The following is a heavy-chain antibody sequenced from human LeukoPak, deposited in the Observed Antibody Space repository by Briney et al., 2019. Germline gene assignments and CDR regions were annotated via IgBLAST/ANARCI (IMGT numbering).Heavy chain of an antibody. CDR2: INHSGST. D-gene: IGHD3-3*01. CDR3: ARSPSPYYDFWSGYSSYWYFDL. CDR1: GGSFSGYY. Sequence: SETLSLTCAVYGGSFSGYYWSWIRQPPGKGLEWIGEINHSGSTNYNPSLKCRVTISVDTSKNQFSLKLSSVTAADTAVYYCARSPSPYYDFWSGYSSYWYFDLWGRGTLVTVSS. V-gene: IGHV4-34*01. J-gene: IGHJ2*01.